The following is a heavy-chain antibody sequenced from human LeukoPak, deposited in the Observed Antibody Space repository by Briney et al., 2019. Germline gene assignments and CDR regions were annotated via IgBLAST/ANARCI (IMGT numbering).Heavy chain of an antibody. CDR3: ASAGSGSYSGNFDY. CDR1: SGSISSYY. D-gene: IGHD1-26*01. V-gene: IGHV4-59*08. J-gene: IGHJ4*02. Sequence: SETLSLTCTVSSGSISSYYWSWIRQPPGKGLEWIGYIYYPGSTNYNPSLKSRVTISVDTSKNQFSLKLSSVTAADTAVYYCASAGSGSYSGNFDYWGQGTLATVSS. CDR2: IYYPGST.